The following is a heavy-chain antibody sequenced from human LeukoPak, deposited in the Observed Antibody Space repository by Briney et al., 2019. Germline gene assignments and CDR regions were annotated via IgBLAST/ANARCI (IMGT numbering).Heavy chain of an antibody. J-gene: IGHJ3*02. CDR3: ASGGLVVAAAYDAFDI. Sequence: ASVKVSCKASGYTFTSYAISWVRQAPGQGLEWMGWISAYNGNTNYAQKLQGRVTMTTDTSTSTAYMELRSLRSDDTAVYYCASGGLVVAAAYDAFDIWGQGTMVTVSS. CDR1: GYTFTSYA. V-gene: IGHV1-18*01. CDR2: ISAYNGNT. D-gene: IGHD2-2*01.